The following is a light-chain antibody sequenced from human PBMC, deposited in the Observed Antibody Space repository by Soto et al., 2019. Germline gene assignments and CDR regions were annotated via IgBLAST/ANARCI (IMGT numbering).Light chain of an antibody. J-gene: IGKJ3*01. CDR3: QHYSNWPPT. Sequence: EMVMTQSPATLSVSPGERFTLSCRASESVHSNLAWYQQKPGQGPSLLIYYASTRVTGVPDRFSGSGSGTEFTLTISSLQSEDFGVYYCQHYSNWPPTFGPGTKVEIK. CDR1: ESVHSN. CDR2: YAS. V-gene: IGKV3-15*01.